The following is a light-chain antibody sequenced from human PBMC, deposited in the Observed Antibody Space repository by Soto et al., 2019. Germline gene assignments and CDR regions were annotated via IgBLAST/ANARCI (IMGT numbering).Light chain of an antibody. Sequence: EIVMTQSPATLSVSPGERPTLSCRASQSVSSKLAWFQQKTGQAPRILMSGKSSRATGIPARFSGSGSGTDLNLTIGRLEPEDFAVYYCQKYGTSLTTCGQGTRLEIK. J-gene: IGKJ5*01. CDR1: QSVSSK. V-gene: IGKV3D-15*01. CDR2: GKS. CDR3: QKYGTSLTT.